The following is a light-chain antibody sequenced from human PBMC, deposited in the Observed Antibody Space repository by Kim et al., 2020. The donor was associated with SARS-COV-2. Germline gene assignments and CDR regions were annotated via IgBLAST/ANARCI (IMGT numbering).Light chain of an antibody. CDR2: GAS. CDR1: QSVSSN. V-gene: IGKV3-15*01. CDR3: QQYNNWPPVYT. J-gene: IGKJ2*01. Sequence: EIVMTQSPATLSVSPGERATLSCRASQSVSSNLAWYQQKPGQAPRLLIYGASTRATGIPARFSGSGSGTEFTLTIGSLQSEDFAVYYCQQYNNWPPVYTFGQGTKLEI.